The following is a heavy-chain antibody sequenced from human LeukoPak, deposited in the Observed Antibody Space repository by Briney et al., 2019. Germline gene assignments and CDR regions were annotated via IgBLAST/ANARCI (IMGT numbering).Heavy chain of an antibody. CDR2: INHSGST. CDR1: GGSFSGYY. CDR3: ARSPAGGYSYGYDY. D-gene: IGHD5-18*01. J-gene: IGHJ4*02. Sequence: SEALSLTCAVYGGSFSGYYWSWIRQPPGKGLEWIGEINHSGSTNYNPSLKSRVTMSVDTSKNQFSLKLSSVTAADTAVYYCARSPAGGYSYGYDYWGQGTLVTVSS. V-gene: IGHV4-34*01.